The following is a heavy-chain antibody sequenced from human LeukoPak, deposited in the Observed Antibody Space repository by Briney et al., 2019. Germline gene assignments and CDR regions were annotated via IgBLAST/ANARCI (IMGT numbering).Heavy chain of an antibody. CDR3: ARGVDRGVDY. V-gene: IGHV1-8*01. Sequence: ASVKVSCKGSGYTFSSYDINWVRQATGQGLEWMGWMSPNSGNTDYAQKFQGRVTMTRDTSISTAYMELSSLREEDTAVYYCARGVDRGVDYWGQGTLVTVSP. CDR2: MSPNSGNT. J-gene: IGHJ4*02. CDR1: GYTFSSYD. D-gene: IGHD3-16*01.